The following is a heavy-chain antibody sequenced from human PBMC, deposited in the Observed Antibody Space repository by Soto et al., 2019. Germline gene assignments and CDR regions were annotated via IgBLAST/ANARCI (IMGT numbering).Heavy chain of an antibody. CDR2: ISWNSGSI. CDR3: GKDGAPAANCYYYMDV. J-gene: IGHJ6*03. Sequence: GGSLRLSCAASGFTFDDYAMHWVRQAPGKGLEWVSGISWNSGSIGYADSAKGRFTISRDNAKNSLYLQMNSLRAEDTALYYCGKDGAPAANCYYYMDVWGKGTTVTVSS. D-gene: IGHD6-25*01. CDR1: GFTFDDYA. V-gene: IGHV3-9*01.